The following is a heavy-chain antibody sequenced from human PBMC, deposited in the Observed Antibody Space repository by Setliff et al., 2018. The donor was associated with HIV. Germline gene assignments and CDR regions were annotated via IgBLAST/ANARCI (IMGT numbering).Heavy chain of an antibody. CDR1: GGSISSGGYF. CDR2: IYYSGHT. V-gene: IGHV4-31*03. CDR3: ARGRAYMDV. J-gene: IGHJ6*03. Sequence: PSETLSLTCTVSGGSISSGGYFWSWIRQLPGKGLEWIGYIYYSGHTFYNPSLRSRVTISVDTSKNQFSLKLSSVTAADTAVYYCARGRAYMDVWGKGTTVTVSS. D-gene: IGHD3-10*01.